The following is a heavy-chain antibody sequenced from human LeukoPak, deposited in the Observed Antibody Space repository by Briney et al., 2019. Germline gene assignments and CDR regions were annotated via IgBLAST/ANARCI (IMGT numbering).Heavy chain of an antibody. V-gene: IGHV3-30-3*01. Sequence: GGSLRLSCAASGFTFSSYAMHWVRQAPGKGLEWVAVISYDGSNKYYADSVKGRFTISRDNSKNTLYLQMNSLRAEDTAVYYCAKDYDSSGYGFDYWGQGTLVTVSA. CDR3: AKDYDSSGYGFDY. D-gene: IGHD3-22*01. CDR2: ISYDGSNK. CDR1: GFTFSSYA. J-gene: IGHJ4*02.